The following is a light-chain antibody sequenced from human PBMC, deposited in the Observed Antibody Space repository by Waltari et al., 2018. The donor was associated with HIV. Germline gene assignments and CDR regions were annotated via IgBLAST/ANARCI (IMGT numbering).Light chain of an antibody. Sequence: SSELTQDPTVSVALGQTVRITCRGDSLRSFYASWYQQKPVQAPLIFIYGKDNRPSGVPDRLPGSSSGKTTSLTITGAQAADEADYYCQSRDTRGYMIFGGGTRLTFL. CDR3: QSRDTRGYMI. CDR2: GKD. J-gene: IGLJ2*01. V-gene: IGLV3-19*01. CDR1: SLRSFY.